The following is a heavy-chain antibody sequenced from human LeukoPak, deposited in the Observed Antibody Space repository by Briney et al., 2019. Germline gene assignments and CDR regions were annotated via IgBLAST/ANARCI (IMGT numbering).Heavy chain of an antibody. CDR2: ISPDSDI. CDR1: GYSFTSYW. Sequence: GESLKISCKGSGYSFTSYWIGCVRQMPGKGLEWMGIISPDSDIRYSPSFQGQVTISVDKSINTAYLQWSSLKASDTAMYYCARRRGLWEDYFDYWGQGTQVIVSS. V-gene: IGHV5-51*01. D-gene: IGHD4/OR15-4a*01. J-gene: IGHJ4*02. CDR3: ARRRGLWEDYFDY.